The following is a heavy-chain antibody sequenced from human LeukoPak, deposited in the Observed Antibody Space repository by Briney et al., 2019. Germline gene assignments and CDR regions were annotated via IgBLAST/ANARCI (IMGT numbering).Heavy chain of an antibody. Sequence: ASVKVSCKAFGYTFTSYYMHWVRQAPGQGLEWMGIINPSGGSTSYAQKFQGRVTMTRDMSTSTVYMELSSLRSEDTAVYYCARELDPGSHYYYYYYYMDVWGKGTTVTISS. CDR1: GYTFTSYY. V-gene: IGHV1-46*01. D-gene: IGHD1-1*01. J-gene: IGHJ6*03. CDR3: ARELDPGSHYYYYYYYMDV. CDR2: INPSGGST.